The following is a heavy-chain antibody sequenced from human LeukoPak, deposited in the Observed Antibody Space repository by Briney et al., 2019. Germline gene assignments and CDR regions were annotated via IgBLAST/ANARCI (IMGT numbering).Heavy chain of an antibody. CDR1: GFTFSSYG. D-gene: IGHD1-1*01. J-gene: IGHJ4*02. CDR3: ARVTGTTNPLFDY. V-gene: IGHV3-30*03. CDR2: ISYDGSNK. Sequence: PGGSLRLSCAASGFTFSSYGMHRVRQAPGKGLEWVAVISYDGSNKYYADSVKGRFTISRDNSKNTLYLQMNSLRSEDTAVYYCARVTGTTNPLFDYWGQGTLVTVSS.